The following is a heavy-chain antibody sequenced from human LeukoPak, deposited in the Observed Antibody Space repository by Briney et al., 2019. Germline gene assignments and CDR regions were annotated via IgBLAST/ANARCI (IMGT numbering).Heavy chain of an antibody. CDR2: IKEDGTER. Sequence: PGGSLRLSCAASGFTFNKYWMTWVRQAPGKGLEWVANIKEDGTERYYADSVKGRFSISRDNAKKSLFLEMNSLRAEDTAVYYCARDEEITFGTDYWGQGTLVTVSS. V-gene: IGHV3-7*01. D-gene: IGHD3-16*01. CDR1: GFTFNKYW. J-gene: IGHJ4*02. CDR3: ARDEEITFGTDY.